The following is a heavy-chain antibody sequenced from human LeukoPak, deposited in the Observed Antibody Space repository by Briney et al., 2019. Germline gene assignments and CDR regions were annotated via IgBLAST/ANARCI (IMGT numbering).Heavy chain of an antibody. V-gene: IGHV1-18*01. CDR2: ISAYNGNT. Sequence: GASVKVSCKASGYTFTSYGISWVRQAPGQGLEWMGWISAYNGNTNYAQKLQGRVTMTTDTSTSTAYMELRSLRSDDTAVYYCARVRRSCSSTSCYTNPAYYYYYMDVWGKGTTVTVSS. CDR3: ARVRRSCSSTSCYTNPAYYYYYMDV. J-gene: IGHJ6*03. D-gene: IGHD2-2*02. CDR1: GYTFTSYG.